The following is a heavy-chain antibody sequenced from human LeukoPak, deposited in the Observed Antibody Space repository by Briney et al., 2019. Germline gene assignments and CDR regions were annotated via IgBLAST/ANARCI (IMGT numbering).Heavy chain of an antibody. CDR1: GIAVNSNY. D-gene: IGHD4/OR15-4a*01. J-gene: IGHJ1*01. CDR2: IYSGGRT. CDR3: ATVGCNGATCCTQYFHS. Sequence: PGGSLRLSCAASGIAVNSNYMSWVRQAPGKGLEWVSLIYSGGRTEYAGSVKGRFTIFRDNSENTVYLQMNSLRVEDTAMYFCATVGCNGATCCTQYFHSWGQGTLVTVSP. V-gene: IGHV3-53*01.